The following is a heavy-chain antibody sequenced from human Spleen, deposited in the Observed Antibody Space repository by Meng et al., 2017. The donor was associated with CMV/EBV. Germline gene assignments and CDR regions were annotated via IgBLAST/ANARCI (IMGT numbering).Heavy chain of an antibody. CDR2: INLGAGST. J-gene: IGHJ4*02. Sequence: ASVKVSCKASGYTFTSYYIHWVRQAPGQGLEWMGVINLGAGSTNYAQKFQGRVTMTRDTSTSTVYMQLNSLRSEDAAVFYCARGQTGATPFDYWGQGTLVTVSS. V-gene: IGHV1-46*01. CDR3: ARGQTGATPFDY. CDR1: GYTFTSYY. D-gene: IGHD1-26*01.